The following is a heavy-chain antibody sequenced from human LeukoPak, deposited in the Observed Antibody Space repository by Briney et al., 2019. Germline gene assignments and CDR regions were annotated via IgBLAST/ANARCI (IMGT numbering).Heavy chain of an antibody. Sequence: GGSLRLSCAASGFTFSSYAMSWVRQDPGKGLEWVSGISKSGGSSYYADSVKGRFTISRDNSKNTLYLQMNSLRAEDTAVYYCAKEKEFYFDNWGQGALVTVSS. CDR2: ISKSGGSS. J-gene: IGHJ4*02. D-gene: IGHD3-10*01. CDR3: AKEKEFYFDN. V-gene: IGHV3-23*01. CDR1: GFTFSSYA.